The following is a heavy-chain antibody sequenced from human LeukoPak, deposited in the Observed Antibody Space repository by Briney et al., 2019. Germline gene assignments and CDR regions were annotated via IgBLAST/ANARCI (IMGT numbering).Heavy chain of an antibody. J-gene: IGHJ4*02. CDR3: AKGSGYDARVYDY. D-gene: IGHD5-12*01. CDR1: GFTVSSYA. CDR2: ISGSGDTT. Sequence: GGSLRLSCAASGFTVSSYAMSWVRQAPGKGLEWVSAISGSGDTTYSADSVKGRFTISRDNSKNTLYLQMNSLRAEDTAVYYCAKGSGYDARVYDYWGQGTLVTVSS. V-gene: IGHV3-23*01.